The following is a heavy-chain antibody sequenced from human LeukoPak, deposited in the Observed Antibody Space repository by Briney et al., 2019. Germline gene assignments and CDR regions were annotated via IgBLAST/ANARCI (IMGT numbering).Heavy chain of an antibody. Sequence: GASVKVSYKASGGTFSSYAISWVRQAPGQGLEWMGGIIPIFGTANYAQKFQGRVTITTDESTSTAYMELSSLRSEDTAVYYCARGGYSGYDQFDYWGQGTLVTVSS. V-gene: IGHV1-69*05. D-gene: IGHD5-12*01. J-gene: IGHJ4*02. CDR2: IIPIFGTA. CDR1: GGTFSSYA. CDR3: ARGGYSGYDQFDY.